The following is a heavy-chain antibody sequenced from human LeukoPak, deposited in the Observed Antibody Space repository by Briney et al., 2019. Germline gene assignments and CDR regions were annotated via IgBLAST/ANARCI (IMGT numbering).Heavy chain of an antibody. D-gene: IGHD1-26*01. CDR2: ISGGGVTT. J-gene: IGHJ5*02. Sequence: PGGSLRLSCEASGFTFSNYAMSWVRQAPGKGLEWVSVISGGGVTTDYADSVKGRFTISRDNSKNTLYLQVNSLRAEDTAVYYCAKDASGSSRRWFDPWGQGTLVTVSS. CDR1: GFTFSNYA. V-gene: IGHV3-23*01. CDR3: AKDASGSSRRWFDP.